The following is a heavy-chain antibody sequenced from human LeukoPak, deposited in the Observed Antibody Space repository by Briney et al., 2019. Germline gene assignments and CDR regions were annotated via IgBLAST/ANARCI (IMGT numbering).Heavy chain of an antibody. J-gene: IGHJ3*02. D-gene: IGHD6-13*01. CDR1: GFTFDDYG. CDR2: IDRNGDST. V-gene: IGHV3-20*04. Sequence: RPGGSLRLSCAASGFTFDDYGMSWVRQAPGKGLEWVSGIDRNGDSTGYADSVEGRFTISRDNAKNSLYLQMNSLRAEDTAVYYCANPWPGIAAAGNAFDIWGQGTMVTVSS. CDR3: ANPWPGIAAAGNAFDI.